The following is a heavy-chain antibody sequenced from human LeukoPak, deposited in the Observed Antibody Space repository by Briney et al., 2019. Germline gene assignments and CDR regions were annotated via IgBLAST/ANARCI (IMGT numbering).Heavy chain of an antibody. CDR2: INPNSGGT. J-gene: IGHJ5*02. CDR3: ARGYCSGGSCYSVENWFDP. D-gene: IGHD2-15*01. V-gene: IGHV1-2*06. Sequence: ASVKVSCKAAGYTFTGYYMFWVRQAPGQGLEWMGRINPNSGGTNYAQKFQGRVTMTRDTSISTAYMELSRLRSDYTAVYYCARGYCSGGSCYSVENWFDPWGQGTLVTVSS. CDR1: GYTFTGYY.